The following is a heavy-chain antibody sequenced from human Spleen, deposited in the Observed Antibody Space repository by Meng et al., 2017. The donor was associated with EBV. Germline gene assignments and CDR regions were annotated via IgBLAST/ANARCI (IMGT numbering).Heavy chain of an antibody. Sequence: QRQRREPGPESAKPPGTLSLTCGVSGGSISSSKWWSWGRQPPGKGLEWIGEIHHSGSTNFNPSLKSRVTISVDKSKNQFSLKLSSVTAADTAVYYCATTYGDDSHYFDYWGQGTLVTVSS. CDR2: IHHSGST. CDR1: GGSISSSKW. CDR3: ATTYGDDSHYFDY. D-gene: IGHD4-17*01. J-gene: IGHJ4*02. V-gene: IGHV4-4*03.